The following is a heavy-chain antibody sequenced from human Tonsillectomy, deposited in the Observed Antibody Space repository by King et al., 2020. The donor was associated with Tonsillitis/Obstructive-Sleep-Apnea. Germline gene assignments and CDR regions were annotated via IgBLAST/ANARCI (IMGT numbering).Heavy chain of an antibody. D-gene: IGHD4-11*01. Sequence: QLVQSGAEVKKPGASVKVSCKASGYTFTSYGISWVRQAPGQGLEWMGWISAYNGNTNYAQKLQGRVTMTTDTSTSTAYMELRSLRSDDTALYFCARTGGTVTPYYYYGMDVWGQGTTVTVSS. J-gene: IGHJ6*02. CDR1: GYTFTSYG. CDR2: ISAYNGNT. CDR3: ARTGGTVTPYYYYGMDV. V-gene: IGHV1-18*01.